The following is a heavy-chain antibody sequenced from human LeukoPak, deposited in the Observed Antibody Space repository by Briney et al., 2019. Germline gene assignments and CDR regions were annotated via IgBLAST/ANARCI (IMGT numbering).Heavy chain of an antibody. D-gene: IGHD3-3*01. J-gene: IGHJ3*02. CDR2: IYHSGST. Sequence: SETLSLTCTVSGGSISSGGYYWSWIRQPPGKGLEWIGYIYHSGSTYYNPSLKSRVTISVDRSRNQFSLKLSSVTAADTAVYYCARDQGHDFWSGYTHLREDAFDIWGQGTMVTVSS. CDR3: ARDQGHDFWSGYTHLREDAFDI. V-gene: IGHV4-30-2*01. CDR1: GGSISSGGYY.